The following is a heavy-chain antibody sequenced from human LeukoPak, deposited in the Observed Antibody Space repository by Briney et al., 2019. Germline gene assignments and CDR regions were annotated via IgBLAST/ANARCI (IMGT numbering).Heavy chain of an antibody. CDR2: IYYKGST. V-gene: IGHV4-59*08. Sequence: SETLSLTCTVSGGSISYYYWSWIRRPPGKGLECIGHIYYKGSTNYNPPLKTRATISVDTSNNHFSLKLSSVTAADTAVYYCGSHESYGDANWFDPWGQGTLVTVSS. J-gene: IGHJ5*02. CDR1: GGSISYYY. D-gene: IGHD4-17*01. CDR3: GSHESYGDANWFDP.